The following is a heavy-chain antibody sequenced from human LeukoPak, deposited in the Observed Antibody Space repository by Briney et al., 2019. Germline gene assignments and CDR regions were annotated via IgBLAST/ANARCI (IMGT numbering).Heavy chain of an antibody. D-gene: IGHD3-22*01. J-gene: IGHJ4*02. CDR3: ARRGYYYDSSHYYCFDY. CDR1: GVSITSYY. Sequence: SETLSLTCTVSGVSITSYYWSWIRQPPGKGLEWIGSIYHSGSTNDNPSLKSRVTTSVDTSKNQFSLKLSSVTAADTAVYYCARRGYYYDSSHYYCFDYWGQGTLVTVSS. V-gene: IGHV4-59*08. CDR2: IYHSGST.